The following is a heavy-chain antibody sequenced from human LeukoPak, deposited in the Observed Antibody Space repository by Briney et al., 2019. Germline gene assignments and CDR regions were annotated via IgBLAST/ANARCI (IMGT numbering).Heavy chain of an antibody. D-gene: IGHD3/OR15-3a*01. V-gene: IGHV3-23*01. J-gene: IGHJ3*01. CDR2: ISGSGDRT. Sequence: PGGSLRLSCAASGFTFSNAWMRWVRQAPGKGVEWVSAISGSGDRTYYADSLKGRFTISRDNSKNTLYLQMDSLRAEDTAVYYCAKWDWTMWGQGTMVTVSS. CDR3: AKWDWTM. CDR1: GFTFSNAW.